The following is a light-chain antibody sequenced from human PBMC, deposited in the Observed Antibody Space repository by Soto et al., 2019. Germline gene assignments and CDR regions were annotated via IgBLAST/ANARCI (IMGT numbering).Light chain of an antibody. Sequence: QSALTQPASVSGSPGQSITISCSGTSSDFGSYNLVSWYKHHPGKAPKLIIYQVTKRPSGVSNRFSGSKSGNTASLTISGLQSADEADYYCCSFAGSPWVFGGGTKLTVL. J-gene: IGLJ3*02. CDR2: QVT. CDR3: CSFAGSPWV. V-gene: IGLV2-23*02. CDR1: SSDFGSYNL.